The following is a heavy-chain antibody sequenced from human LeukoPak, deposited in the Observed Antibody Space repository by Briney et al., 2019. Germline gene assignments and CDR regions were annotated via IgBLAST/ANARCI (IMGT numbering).Heavy chain of an antibody. CDR1: GYTFTRYD. CDR2: MNPHSGKT. J-gene: IGHJ4*02. CDR3: RVDYYGSGTFYLNDF. V-gene: IGHV1-8*01. D-gene: IGHD3-10*01. Sequence: ASVKVSCKASGYTFTRYDINWVRQSTGQGLEWWGGMNPHSGKTGYAQKFQGRVAMTADTRINTAYMELNSLRSDDTAVYYCRVDYYGSGTFYLNDFWGQGTLVTVSS.